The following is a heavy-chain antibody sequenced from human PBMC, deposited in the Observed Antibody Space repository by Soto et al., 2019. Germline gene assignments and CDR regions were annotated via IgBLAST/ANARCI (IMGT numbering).Heavy chain of an antibody. V-gene: IGHV4-31*03. CDR2: IYYSGST. J-gene: IGHJ4*02. CDR3: ARSGTVTATH. Sequence: SETLSLTCTVSGGSISSGGYYWSWIRQHPGKGLEWIGYIYYSGSTYYNPSLKSRVTISVDTSKNQFSLKLSSVTAADTAVYYCARSGTVTATHWGQGTLVTVSS. CDR1: GGSISSGGYY. D-gene: IGHD4-4*01.